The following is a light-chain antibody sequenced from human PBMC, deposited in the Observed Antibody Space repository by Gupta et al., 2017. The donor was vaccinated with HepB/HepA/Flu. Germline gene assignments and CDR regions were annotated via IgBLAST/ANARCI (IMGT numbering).Light chain of an antibody. J-gene: IGLJ1*01. CDR1: RSTLGKNT. V-gene: IGLV1-44*01. CDR2: NDN. Sequence: QSVLTQPPSASGTPGQRVTISCSGTRSTLGKNTVNWYRQLPGSAPTLLIFNDNQRPSGVPDRFSGSRSGTSASLAISGLQSDDEADYYCASWDDSVNDYVFATGTKVTVL. CDR3: ASWDDSVNDYV.